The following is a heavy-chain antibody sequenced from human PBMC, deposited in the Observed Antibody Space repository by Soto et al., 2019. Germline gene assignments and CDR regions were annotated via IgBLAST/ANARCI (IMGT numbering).Heavy chain of an antibody. CDR1: GFTFSSYW. V-gene: IGHV3-7*01. CDR3: ARDGPDLGYCSSTSCYVGDRWFDP. Sequence: EVQLVESGGGLVQPGGSLRLSCAASGFTFSSYWMSWVRQAPGKGLEWVANIKQDGSEKYYVDSVKGRFTISRDNAKNALYLQMNSLRAEDTAVYYCARDGPDLGYCSSTSCYVGDRWFDPWGQGTLVTVSS. J-gene: IGHJ5*02. CDR2: IKQDGSEK. D-gene: IGHD2-2*01.